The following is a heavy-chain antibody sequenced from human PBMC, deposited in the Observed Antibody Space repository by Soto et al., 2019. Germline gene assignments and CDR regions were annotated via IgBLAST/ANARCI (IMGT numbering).Heavy chain of an antibody. CDR1: GGTFSSYG. V-gene: IGHV3-33*01. J-gene: IGHJ4*02. D-gene: IGHD3-10*01. Sequence: GGPLRLCCAAAGGTFSSYGMRWVRQAPGKGLEWVAVIWYDGSNKYYADSVKGRFTISRDNSKNTLYLQMNSLRAEDTAVYYCARGAMVRGVIGPLHYFDYWGQGTLVTVSS. CDR2: IWYDGSNK. CDR3: ARGAMVRGVIGPLHYFDY.